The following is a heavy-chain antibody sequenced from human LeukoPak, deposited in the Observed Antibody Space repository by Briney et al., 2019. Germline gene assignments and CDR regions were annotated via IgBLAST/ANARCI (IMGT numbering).Heavy chain of an antibody. CDR1: GGSISSGGYY. CDR2: IYYSGNT. V-gene: IGHV4-31*03. J-gene: IGHJ4*02. Sequence: SETLSLTCTVSGGSISSGGYYWSWIRQHPGKGLEWIGYIYYSGNTYYNPSLKSRVTISVDTSKNQFSLKLSSVTAADTAVYYCARRYCSGGSCYDYWGQGTLVTVSS. CDR3: ARRYCSGGSCYDY. D-gene: IGHD2-15*01.